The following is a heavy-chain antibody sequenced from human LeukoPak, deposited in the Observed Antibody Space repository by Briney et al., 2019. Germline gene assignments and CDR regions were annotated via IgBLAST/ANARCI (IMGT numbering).Heavy chain of an antibody. Sequence: GGSLRLSCAASGFTFSSYAMHWVRQAPGKGLEWVSSISSSSSVIFYADSVKGRFTISRDNAKNSLYLQMNSLRAEDTAVYYCARGGAGRTEDDVFDIWGQGTMVTVSS. CDR3: ARGGAGRTEDDVFDI. CDR2: ISSSSSVI. D-gene: IGHD1-1*01. V-gene: IGHV3-21*01. CDR1: GFTFSSYA. J-gene: IGHJ3*02.